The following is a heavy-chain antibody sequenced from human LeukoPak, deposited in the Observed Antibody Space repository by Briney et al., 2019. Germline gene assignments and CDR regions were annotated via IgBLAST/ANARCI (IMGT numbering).Heavy chain of an antibody. CDR3: ARDPLNRRRGSYYFDY. Sequence: GGSLRLSCAASGFTVSSNYMGWVRQAPGKGLEWVSVIYSGGDTYYADSVKGRFTISRDNSKNTVYLQMNSLRAEDTAVYYCARDPLNRRRGSYYFDYWGQGTLVTVSS. CDR1: GFTVSSNY. D-gene: IGHD3-10*01. CDR2: IYSGGDT. J-gene: IGHJ4*02. V-gene: IGHV3-66*01.